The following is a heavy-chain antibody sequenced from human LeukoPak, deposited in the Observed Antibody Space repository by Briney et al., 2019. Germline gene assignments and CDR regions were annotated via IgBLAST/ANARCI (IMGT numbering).Heavy chain of an antibody. CDR1: GYIFTYHY. CDR3: AGESDSGKDFDF. D-gene: IGHD1-26*01. J-gene: IGHJ4*02. Sequence: GASVKVSCKASGYIFTYHYIHLVRQAPGQELEWMGIINPNNGNTDYAQKFQGRVTMTRDTSTSTVYMDLSSLGSEDTAVYYCAGESDSGKDFDFWGQGTLVSVS. V-gene: IGHV1-46*01. CDR2: INPNNGNT.